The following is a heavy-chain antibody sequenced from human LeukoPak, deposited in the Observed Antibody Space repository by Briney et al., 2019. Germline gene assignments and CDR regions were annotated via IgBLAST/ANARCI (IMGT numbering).Heavy chain of an antibody. Sequence: GGSLRLSCAASGFTFSNYAMSWVRQAPGKGLEWVSAISGSGGSTYYADSVKGRFTISRDNSKNTLHLQMNSLRAEDTAVYYCAKSGVFCSSTSCSTHGERGYWGQGTLVTVSS. D-gene: IGHD2-2*01. CDR1: GFTFSNYA. CDR2: ISGSGGST. J-gene: IGHJ4*02. CDR3: AKSGVFCSSTSCSTHGERGY. V-gene: IGHV3-23*01.